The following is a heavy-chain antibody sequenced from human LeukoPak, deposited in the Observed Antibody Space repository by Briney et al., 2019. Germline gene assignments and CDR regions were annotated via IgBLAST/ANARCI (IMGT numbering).Heavy chain of an antibody. Sequence: PSETLSLTCTVSGGSISSHYWSWIRQPPGKGLEWIGYIYYSGSTNYNPSLKSRVTISVDTSKNQFSLKLSSVTAADTAVYYCARERSSSSPGGYYYYGMDVWGQGTTVTVSS. V-gene: IGHV4-59*11. D-gene: IGHD6-6*01. J-gene: IGHJ6*02. CDR3: ARERSSSSPGGYYYYGMDV. CDR2: IYYSGST. CDR1: GGSISSHY.